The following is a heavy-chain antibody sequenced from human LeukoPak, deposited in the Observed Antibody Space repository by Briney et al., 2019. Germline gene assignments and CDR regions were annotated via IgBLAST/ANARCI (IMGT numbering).Heavy chain of an antibody. D-gene: IGHD4-23*01. Sequence: GGSLRLSCAASGFTFSSYSMNWVRQAPGKGLEWVSYISSSSSTIYYADSVKGRFTISRDNAKNSLYLQMNSLRTEDTAVYYCGRQLHPGDYFDYWGQGILVTVTS. CDR1: GFTFSSYS. J-gene: IGHJ4*02. CDR3: GRQLHPGDYFDY. V-gene: IGHV3-48*01. CDR2: ISSSSSTI.